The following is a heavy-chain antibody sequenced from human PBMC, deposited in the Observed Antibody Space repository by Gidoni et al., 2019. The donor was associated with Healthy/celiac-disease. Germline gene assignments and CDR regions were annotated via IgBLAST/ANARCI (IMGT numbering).Heavy chain of an antibody. Sequence: EVQLVESGGGLVKPGGSLRLSCAASGFTFSSYSRNWVRQAPGKGLEGVSSISSSSSYIYYADSVKGRLTISRDNAKNALYLQMNSLRAEDTAVYYCAREGRIAVAGTDYYGMDVWGQGTTVTVSS. CDR1: GFTFSSYS. CDR2: ISSSSSYI. D-gene: IGHD6-19*01. J-gene: IGHJ6*02. V-gene: IGHV3-21*01. CDR3: AREGRIAVAGTDYYGMDV.